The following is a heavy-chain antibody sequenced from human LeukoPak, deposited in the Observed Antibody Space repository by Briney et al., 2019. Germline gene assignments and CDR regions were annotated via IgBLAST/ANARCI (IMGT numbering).Heavy chain of an antibody. CDR3: ARHASVDGNWPRPLDY. V-gene: IGHV4-39*01. Sequence: SSETLSLTCTVSGGSISSSPYYWGWIRQPPGKGLEWIGNIYYSGSTYYNPSLKTRVTISVDTPKNQFSLKLTSVAAADTAVYYCARHASVDGNWPRPLDYWGQGSLVTVSS. CDR1: GGSISSSPYY. D-gene: IGHD6-19*01. CDR2: IYYSGST. J-gene: IGHJ4*02.